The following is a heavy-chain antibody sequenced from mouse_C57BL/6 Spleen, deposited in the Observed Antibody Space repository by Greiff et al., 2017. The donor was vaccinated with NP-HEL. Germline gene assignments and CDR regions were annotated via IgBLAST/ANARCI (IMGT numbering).Heavy chain of an antibody. J-gene: IGHJ2*01. D-gene: IGHD1-1*01. Sequence: VQLQQSGAELVKAGASVKMSCKASGYTFTSYWMHWVKQRIGQGLEWFAETNPTNGRTYYNEKFKSKATLTVDKSSSTAYMLLSGPTFEDSAVYYCARIKKIVATYFDDWGQGTTLTVSS. CDR1: GYTFTSYW. CDR3: ARIKKIVATYFDD. CDR2: TNPTNGRT. V-gene: IGHV1S81*02.